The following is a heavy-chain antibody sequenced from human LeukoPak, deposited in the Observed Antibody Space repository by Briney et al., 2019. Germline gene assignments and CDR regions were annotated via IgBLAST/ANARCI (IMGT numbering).Heavy chain of an antibody. V-gene: IGHV3-74*01. CDR3: ARVYYDFWSGPDY. Sequence: GGSLRLSCAASGFTFSDSWMHWVRQAPGKGLVWVSRINSDGSITAYADSVKGRFTISRDNAKNTLYLQMNSLRAEDTAVYYCARVYYDFWSGPDYWGQGTLVTVSS. CDR2: INSDGSIT. CDR1: GFTFSDSW. D-gene: IGHD3-3*01. J-gene: IGHJ4*02.